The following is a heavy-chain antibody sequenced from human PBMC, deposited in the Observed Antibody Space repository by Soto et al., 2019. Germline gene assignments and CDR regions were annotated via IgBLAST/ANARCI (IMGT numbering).Heavy chain of an antibody. V-gene: IGHV1-8*01. CDR3: DRGRVDWLAS. Sequence: QVQLVQSGAEVKKPGASVKVSCKASGYTFTSYDINWVRQATGQGLEWMGWMNTNSGNTGYEQKFHGRVTMTRSTTTSTAYMELSSLRSEYTAVYYGDRGRVDWLASWGLATLVTASS. CDR2: MNTNSGNT. CDR1: GYTFTSYD. J-gene: IGHJ5*01.